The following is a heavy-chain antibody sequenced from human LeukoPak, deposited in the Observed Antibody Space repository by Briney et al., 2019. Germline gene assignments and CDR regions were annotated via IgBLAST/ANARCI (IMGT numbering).Heavy chain of an antibody. CDR2: IYYSGST. CDR1: GGSISSNTYY. D-gene: IGHD1-1*01. Sequence: SETLSLTCTVSGGSISSNTYYWGWIRQPPGKGLEWIGSIYYSGSTNYNPSLKSRVTISVDTSKNQFSLKLSSVTAADTAVYYCARYTELAIDYWGQGTPVTVSS. CDR3: ARYTELAIDY. J-gene: IGHJ4*02. V-gene: IGHV4-39*07.